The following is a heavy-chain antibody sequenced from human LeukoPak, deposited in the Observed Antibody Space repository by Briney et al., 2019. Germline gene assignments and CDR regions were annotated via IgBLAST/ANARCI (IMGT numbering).Heavy chain of an antibody. CDR2: IYHSGSI. Sequence: SETLSLTCTVSDYSITSAYYWGWIRQPPGKGLEWIGSIYHSGSIYYNPSLKSRVTIPVDTSKNQFSLKLTSVTAADTAVYYCARVEVTYGSDDAFDIWGRGTMVTVSS. D-gene: IGHD2-21*02. CDR3: ARVEVTYGSDDAFDI. J-gene: IGHJ3*02. V-gene: IGHV4-38-2*02. CDR1: DYSITSAYY.